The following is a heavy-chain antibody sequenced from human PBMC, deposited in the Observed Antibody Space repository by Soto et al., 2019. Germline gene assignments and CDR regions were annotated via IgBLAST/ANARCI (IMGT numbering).Heavy chain of an antibody. CDR3: VRVRGGGTYHFDY. D-gene: IGHD3-10*01. Sequence: EVQLVESGGDLVQPGGSLRLSCAASGFTFSDNYMDWVRQAPGKGLEWVGRTRNKARSYTTEYAASVNGRFTISRDDSKNSLYLQMNSLKTDDTAVYYCVRVRGGGTYHFDYWGQGTLVTVSS. J-gene: IGHJ4*02. V-gene: IGHV3-72*01. CDR1: GFTFSDNY. CDR2: TRNKARSYTT.